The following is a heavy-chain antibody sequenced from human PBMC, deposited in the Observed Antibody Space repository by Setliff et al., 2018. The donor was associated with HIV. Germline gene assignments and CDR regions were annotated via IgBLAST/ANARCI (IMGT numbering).Heavy chain of an antibody. V-gene: IGHV3-21*01. CDR2: ISNSSRYY. D-gene: IGHD2-15*01. CDR1: GFLFNRYS. Sequence: GGSLRLSCSASGFLFNRYSLNWVRQVPGRGPEWVASISNSSRYYWLKARYGDYVRGRFTISRDNGKSSLFLQMNTLRAEDTAVYYCATLAVDRLRVGDYYYYNLDVWGQGTTVTVSS. CDR3: ATLAVDRLRVGDYYYYNLDV. J-gene: IGHJ6*02.